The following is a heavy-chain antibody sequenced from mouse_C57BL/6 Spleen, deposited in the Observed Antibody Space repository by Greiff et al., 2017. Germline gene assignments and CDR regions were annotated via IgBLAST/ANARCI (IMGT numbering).Heavy chain of an antibody. D-gene: IGHD1-1*01. CDR2: IDPSDGYT. CDR3: ARGARDGLLRRAMDY. CDR1: GYTFTSSW. J-gene: IGHJ4*01. V-gene: IGHV1-50*01. Sequence: QVQLQQPGAELVKPGASVKLSCKASGYTFTSSWMQWVKQRPGQGLEWIGQIDPSDGYTNYNQKFKGKATLTADTSSSTAYMQLSSLTSEASAVYDCARGARDGLLRRAMDYWGQGTSVTVSS.